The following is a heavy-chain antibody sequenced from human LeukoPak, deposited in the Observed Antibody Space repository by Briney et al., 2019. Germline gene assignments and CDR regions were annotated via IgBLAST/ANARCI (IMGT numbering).Heavy chain of an antibody. J-gene: IGHJ3*02. Sequence: ASVKVSCKASEYTFTDYYIHWMRQASGQVLEWMGWINCKSGATTYAQKFRGRVTMTKDRPIRTAYMELTRLKSDDTAVYYCARQSLLYYETLDAFDIWGQGTVVTVSS. V-gene: IGHV1-2*02. CDR1: EYTFTDYY. D-gene: IGHD3-22*01. CDR3: ARQSLLYYETLDAFDI. CDR2: INCKSGAT.